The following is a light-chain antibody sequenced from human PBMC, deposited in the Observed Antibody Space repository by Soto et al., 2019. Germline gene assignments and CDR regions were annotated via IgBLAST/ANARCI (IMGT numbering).Light chain of an antibody. Sequence: DIKITQSPSSLSASVGDRVTITCQASQDISNYLNWYQQKPGKAPNLLIYDASNLETGFPSRFNGSGSRTDFTFTISSLQPEDIATYYCQQYDNLPPRTVGGGTKVEFK. J-gene: IGKJ4*01. CDR3: QQYDNLPPRT. V-gene: IGKV1-33*01. CDR1: QDISNY. CDR2: DAS.